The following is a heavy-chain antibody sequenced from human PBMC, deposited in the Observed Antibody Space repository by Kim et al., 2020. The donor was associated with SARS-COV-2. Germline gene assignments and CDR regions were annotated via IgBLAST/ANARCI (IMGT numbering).Heavy chain of an antibody. Sequence: SVKVSCKASGGTFSSYAISWVRQAPGQGLEWMGGIIPIFGTANYAQKFQGRVTITADESTSTAYMELSILRSEDTAVYYCARGDMITFGGVIPWFSYWGQGTLVTVSS. D-gene: IGHD3-16*02. CDR3: ARGDMITFGGVIPWFSY. V-gene: IGHV1-69*13. J-gene: IGHJ4*02. CDR2: IIPIFGTA. CDR1: GGTFSSYA.